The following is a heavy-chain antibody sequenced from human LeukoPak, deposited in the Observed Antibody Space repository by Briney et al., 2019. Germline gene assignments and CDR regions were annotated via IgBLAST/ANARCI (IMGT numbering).Heavy chain of an antibody. CDR2: INHSGST. CDR1: GFTFSRYG. Sequence: GSLRLSCAVSGFTFSRYGMHWIRQPPGKGLEWIGEINHSGSTSNHNPSLKSRVTMSVDTSKNQFSLKLSSVTAADTAVYYCARKSGYARDYWGQGNLVTVSS. J-gene: IGHJ4*02. V-gene: IGHV4-34*01. D-gene: IGHD5-12*01. CDR3: ARKSGYARDY.